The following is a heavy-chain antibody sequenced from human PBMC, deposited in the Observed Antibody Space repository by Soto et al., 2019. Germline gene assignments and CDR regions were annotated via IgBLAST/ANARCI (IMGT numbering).Heavy chain of an antibody. J-gene: IGHJ4*02. D-gene: IGHD4-17*01. V-gene: IGHV1-18*01. CDR2: ISAYNGNT. CDR1: GYTLTSYG. CDR3: ARDMQYGDFDY. Sequence: ASVKVSCKASGYTLTSYGITWVRQAPGQGLEWMGWISAYNGNTNYARKLQGRVTMTTDTSTSTAYMELRSLTSDDTAMYYCARDMQYGDFDYWGQGTLVTVSS.